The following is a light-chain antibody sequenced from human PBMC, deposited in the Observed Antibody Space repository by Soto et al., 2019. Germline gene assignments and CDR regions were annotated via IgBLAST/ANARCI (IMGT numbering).Light chain of an antibody. CDR2: GAS. CDR3: QQYGSSPLT. CDR1: QTVSFSS. V-gene: IGKV3-20*01. Sequence: EIVLTQSPGTLSLSPGDRATLSGRASQTVSFSSLAWYQQKPGQAPRLSIYGASSRATGIPDRFSGSESGTDFTLTISRLEPEDFAVYYCQQYGSSPLTFGGGTKVEIK. J-gene: IGKJ4*01.